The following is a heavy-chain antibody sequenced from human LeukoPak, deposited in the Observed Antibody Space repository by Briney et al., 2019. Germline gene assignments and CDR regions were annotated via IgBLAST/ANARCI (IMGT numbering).Heavy chain of an antibody. V-gene: IGHV3-21*01. D-gene: IGHD1-14*01. Sequence: GGSLSLSCAASGFTFSSYSMNWVRQAPGKGLEWVSSISSSSSYIYYADSVKGRFTISRDNAKNSLYLQMNSLRAEDTAVYYCARAPPSAENFDYWGQGTLVTVSS. CDR1: GFTFSSYS. CDR2: ISSSSSYI. J-gene: IGHJ4*02. CDR3: ARAPPSAENFDY.